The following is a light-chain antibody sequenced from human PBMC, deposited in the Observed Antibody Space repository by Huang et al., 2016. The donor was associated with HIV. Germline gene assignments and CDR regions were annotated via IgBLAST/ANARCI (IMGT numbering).Light chain of an antibody. CDR1: QGISSY. CDR2: AAS. J-gene: IGKJ3*01. V-gene: IGKV1-9*01. Sequence: IQLTQSPSSLSASVGDRVTITCRASQGISSYLAWYLQKPGKAPKLLIYAASTLQSGVPSRFSGSGSGTDFTLTISSLQPEDFATYYCQQLNTYPLPFGPGTKVDIE. CDR3: QQLNTYPLP.